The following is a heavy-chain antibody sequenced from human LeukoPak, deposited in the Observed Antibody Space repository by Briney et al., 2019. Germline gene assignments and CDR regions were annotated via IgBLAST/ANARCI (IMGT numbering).Heavy chain of an antibody. CDR1: GLTFRTYG. Sequence: GGSLRLSCAASGLTFRTYGMSWVRQAPGKGLEWVSAISGSGDSTYYADSVKGRFTISRDNSKNTWYLQMNSLRAEDTAVYYCAEDKSSSWYYFDYWGQGTLVTVSS. J-gene: IGHJ4*02. V-gene: IGHV3-23*01. D-gene: IGHD6-13*01. CDR3: AEDKSSSWYYFDY. CDR2: ISGSGDST.